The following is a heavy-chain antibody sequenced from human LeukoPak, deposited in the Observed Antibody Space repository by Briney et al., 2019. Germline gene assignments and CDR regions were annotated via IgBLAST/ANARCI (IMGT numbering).Heavy chain of an antibody. CDR1: GFTFSSYA. J-gene: IGHJ6*04. V-gene: IGHV3-23*01. D-gene: IGHD2-2*01. CDR3: AKWGDCSSTSCYVSLGDYYYYGMDV. Sequence: GGSLRLSCAASGFTFSSYAMSWVRQAPGKGLGWVSAISGSGGSTYYADSVKGRFTVSRDNSKNTLYLQMNSLRAEDTAVYYCAKWGDCSSTSCYVSLGDYYYYGMDVWGKGTTVTVSS. CDR2: ISGSGGST.